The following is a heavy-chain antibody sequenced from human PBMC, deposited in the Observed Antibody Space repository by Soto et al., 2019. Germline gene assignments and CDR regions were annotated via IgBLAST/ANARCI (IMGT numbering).Heavy chain of an antibody. CDR3: ATLEGVYANDAFEI. CDR1: GYTFTSYY. CDR2: INPSGGST. Sequence: QVQLVQSGAEVKKPGASVKVSCKASGYTFTSYYMHWVRQAPGQGLEWMGIINPSGGSTSYAQKFQGRGTMTRDTSTSTGYMERSSLRSEDTAVYYGATLEGVYANDAFEIWGQGTMVTVSS. D-gene: IGHD2-8*01. J-gene: IGHJ3*02. V-gene: IGHV1-46*01.